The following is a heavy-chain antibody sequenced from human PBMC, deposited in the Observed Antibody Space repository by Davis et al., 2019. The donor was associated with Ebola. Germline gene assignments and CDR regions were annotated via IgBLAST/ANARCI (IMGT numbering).Heavy chain of an antibody. CDR3: ARDADYYDSSGYYSGWYFDL. V-gene: IGHV3-23*01. CDR2: ISGSGGST. CDR1: GFTFSSYA. D-gene: IGHD3-22*01. Sequence: PGGSLRLSCAASGFTFSSYAMSWVRQAPGKGLEWVSAISGSGGSTYYADSVKGRFTISRDNSKNTLYLQMNSLRDEDTAVYYCARDADYYDSSGYYSGWYFDLWGRGTLVTVSS. J-gene: IGHJ2*01.